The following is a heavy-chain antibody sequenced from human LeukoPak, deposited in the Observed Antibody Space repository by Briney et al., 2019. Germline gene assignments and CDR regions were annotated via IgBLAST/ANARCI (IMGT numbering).Heavy chain of an antibody. D-gene: IGHD2-15*01. Sequence: PGGSLRLSCAASGFTFSSYAMSWVRQAPGKGLEWVSAISGSGGSTYYADSVKGRFTISRDNSKNTLCLQMNSLRAEDTAVYYCAKDELHCSGGSCYSSSFDYWGQGTLVTVSS. CDR3: AKDELHCSGGSCYSSSFDY. CDR2: ISGSGGST. V-gene: IGHV3-23*01. CDR1: GFTFSSYA. J-gene: IGHJ4*02.